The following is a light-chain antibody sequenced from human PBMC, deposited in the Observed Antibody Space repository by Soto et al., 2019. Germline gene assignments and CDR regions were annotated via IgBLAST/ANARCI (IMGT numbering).Light chain of an antibody. V-gene: IGKV3-20*01. CDR3: QQYTDWPLT. CDR2: GVS. Sequence: EVVMTQSPATLSVSPGERATLSCRASQSVTSNYLAWYQQKPGQAPRLLIYGVSSRATGVPDRFSGSGSGTDFTLTISRLEPEDFAVYYCQQYTDWPLTFGQATKVEVK. J-gene: IGKJ1*01. CDR1: QSVTSNY.